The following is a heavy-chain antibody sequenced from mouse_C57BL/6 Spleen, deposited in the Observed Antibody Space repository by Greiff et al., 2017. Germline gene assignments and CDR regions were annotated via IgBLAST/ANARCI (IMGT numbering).Heavy chain of an antibody. CDR3: ARRTAQAVLYLDY. CDR1: GFTFSDYG. Sequence: EVKLVEPGGGLVKPGGSLKLSCAASGFTFSDYGMHWVRQAPEKGLEWVAYISSGSSTIYYADTVKGRCTISRDNAKNTLFLQMTSLRSEDAAMYYCARRTAQAVLYLDYWGQGTTLTVSS. J-gene: IGHJ2*01. V-gene: IGHV5-17*01. D-gene: IGHD3-2*02. CDR2: ISSGSSTI.